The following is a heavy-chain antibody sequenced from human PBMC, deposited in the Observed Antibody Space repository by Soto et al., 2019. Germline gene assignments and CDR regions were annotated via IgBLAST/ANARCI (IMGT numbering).Heavy chain of an antibody. Sequence: QVQLVESGGGVVQPGRSLRLSCAASGFTFSSYGMHWVRQAPGKGLEWVAVIWYDGSNKYYADSVKGRFTISRDNSKNTLYLQMNSLRAEDTAVYYCARTMRDYYGMDVWGQGTTATVSS. V-gene: IGHV3-33*01. CDR3: ARTMRDYYGMDV. CDR2: IWYDGSNK. CDR1: GFTFSSYG. J-gene: IGHJ6*02.